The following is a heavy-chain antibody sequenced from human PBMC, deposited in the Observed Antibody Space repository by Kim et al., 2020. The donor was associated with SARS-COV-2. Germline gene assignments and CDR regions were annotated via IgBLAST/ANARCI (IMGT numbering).Heavy chain of an antibody. CDR1: GFTFSSYA. J-gene: IGHJ6*01. V-gene: IGHV3-30-3*01. D-gene: IGHD2-2*01. Sequence: GWSLRLSCAASGFTFSSYAMHWVRQAPGKGLEWVAVISYDGSNKYYADSVKGRFTISRDNSKNTLYLQMNSLRAEDTAVYYCARDRVYCSSTSCYWAYY. CDR3: ARDRVYCSSTSCYWAYY. CDR2: ISYDGSNK.